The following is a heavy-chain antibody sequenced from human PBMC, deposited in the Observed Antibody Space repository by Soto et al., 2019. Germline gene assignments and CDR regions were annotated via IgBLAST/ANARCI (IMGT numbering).Heavy chain of an antibody. CDR1: GFTFSSYA. Sequence: EVQLLESGGGLVQPGASLRLSCAASGFTFSSYAMTWVRQAPGKGLEWVSSISGSGDYTYFADSVKGRFTISRDNSKDTLYLQMSILRVEDTVIYYCANDSRSHPQGWFDPWGQGTLVTVSS. D-gene: IGHD2-15*01. CDR3: ANDSRSHPQGWFDP. J-gene: IGHJ5*02. V-gene: IGHV3-23*01. CDR2: ISGSGDYT.